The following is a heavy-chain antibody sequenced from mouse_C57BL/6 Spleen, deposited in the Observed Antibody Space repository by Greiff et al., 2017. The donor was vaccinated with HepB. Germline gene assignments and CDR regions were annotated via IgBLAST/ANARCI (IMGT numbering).Heavy chain of an antibody. Sequence: QVQLQQPGAELVKPGASVKVSCKASGYTFTSYWMHWVKQRPGQGLEWIGRIHPFDSDTNYNQKFKGKATLTVDKSSSTAYMQLSSLTSEDSAVYYCAISDEYSNYVDFDYWGQGTTLTVSS. CDR2: IHPFDSDT. V-gene: IGHV1-74*01. CDR3: AISDEYSNYVDFDY. D-gene: IGHD2-5*01. J-gene: IGHJ2*01. CDR1: GYTFTSYW.